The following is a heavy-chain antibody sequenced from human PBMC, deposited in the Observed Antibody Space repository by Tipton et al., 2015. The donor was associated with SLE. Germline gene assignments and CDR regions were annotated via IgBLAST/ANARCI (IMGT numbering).Heavy chain of an antibody. J-gene: IGHJ1*01. CDR2: IYKSGIT. Sequence: LRLSCTVSGDSISSYYWSWIRQPPGKGPEWIGYIYKSGITNYNPSLMSRVPISADTSKNQFSLKLRSVTAAGTAVYYWARAGFVGAGWFQHWGQGTLVTVSS. CDR1: GDSISSYY. D-gene: IGHD3-16*01. CDR3: ARAGFVGAGWFQH. V-gene: IGHV4-59*01.